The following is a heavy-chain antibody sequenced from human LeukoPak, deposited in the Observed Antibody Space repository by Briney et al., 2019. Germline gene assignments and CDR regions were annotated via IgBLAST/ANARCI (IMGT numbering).Heavy chain of an antibody. V-gene: IGHV4-61*02. CDR1: GGSISSGGYY. CDR3: ARVHSSSQGDYYYYYMDV. J-gene: IGHJ6*03. Sequence: SETLSLTCTVSGGSISSGGYYWSWIRQPAGKGLEWIGRIYTSGSTNYNPSLKSRVTMSVDTSKNQFSLKLSSVTAADTAVYYCARVHSSSQGDYYYYYMDVWGKGTTVTVSS. D-gene: IGHD6-6*01. CDR2: IYTSGST.